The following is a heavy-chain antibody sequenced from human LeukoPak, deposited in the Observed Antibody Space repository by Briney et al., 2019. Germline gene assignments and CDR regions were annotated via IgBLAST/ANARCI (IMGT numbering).Heavy chain of an antibody. CDR1: GGSISSYY. CDR3: ASPVLYGSGDFDY. D-gene: IGHD3-10*01. J-gene: IGHJ4*02. Sequence: SETLSLTCTVSGGSISSYYWSWIRQPPGKGLEWIGYIYYSGSTYYNPSLKSRVTISVDTSKNQFSLKLSSVTAADTAVYYCASPVLYGSGDFDYWGQGTLVTVSS. CDR2: IYYSGST. V-gene: IGHV4-59*08.